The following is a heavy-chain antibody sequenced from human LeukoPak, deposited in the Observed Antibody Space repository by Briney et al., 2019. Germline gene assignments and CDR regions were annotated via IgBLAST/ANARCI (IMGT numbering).Heavy chain of an antibody. D-gene: IGHD7-27*01. V-gene: IGHV1-46*01. Sequence: ASVKVSCKASGYTFTTYYMHWVRQAPGQGLEWMGIINPNGGSASYAQKFQGRVTMTRDMSTSTVYMELSSLRSEDTALYYCARASGQLGTNWFDPWGQGTLVTVSS. CDR3: ARASGQLGTNWFDP. J-gene: IGHJ5*02. CDR2: INPNGGSA. CDR1: GYTFTTYY.